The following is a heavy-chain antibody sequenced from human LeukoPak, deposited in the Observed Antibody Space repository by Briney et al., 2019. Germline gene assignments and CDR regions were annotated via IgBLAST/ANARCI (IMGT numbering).Heavy chain of an antibody. D-gene: IGHD3-10*01. CDR3: ARAYGSGRFRVWFDP. CDR2: IIPIFGTA. V-gene: IGHV1-69*06. J-gene: IGHJ5*02. Sequence: SVKVSCKASGGTFSSYAISWVRQAPGQGLEWMGGIIPIFGTANYAQKFQGRVTFTADKSTSTAYMELSSLRSEDTAVYYCARAYGSGRFRVWFDPWGQGTLVTVSS. CDR1: GGTFSSYA.